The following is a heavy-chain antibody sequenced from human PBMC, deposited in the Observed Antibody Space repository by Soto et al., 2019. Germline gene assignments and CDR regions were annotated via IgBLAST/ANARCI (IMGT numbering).Heavy chain of an antibody. D-gene: IGHD5-12*01. V-gene: IGHV4-4*02. CDR3: ARNRYGGYDFDY. J-gene: IGHJ4*02. CDR1: SGSITSSNW. Sequence: QVQLQESGPGLVKPSGTLSLTCAVSSGSITSSNWWSWVRQPPGKGLEWIGEVSHTGNTNYIPSLKSRVTISVDKSRNRFSLRLSSVTAADTAVYYCARNRYGGYDFDYWGQGTLVTVSS. CDR2: VSHTGNT.